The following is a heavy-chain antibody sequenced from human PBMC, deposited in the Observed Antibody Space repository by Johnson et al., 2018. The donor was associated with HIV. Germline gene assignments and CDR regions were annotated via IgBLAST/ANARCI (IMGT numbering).Heavy chain of an antibody. D-gene: IGHD4-11*01. CDR3: AIGGAVTRRSADTFDI. CDR2: IYSGGSA. CDR1: GFLVSSNY. V-gene: IGHV3-66*02. Sequence: VPLVESGGGLVQPGGSLRLSCAASGFLVSSNYMSWVRQAPGKGLEWVSVIYSGGSAYYTDSVKGRFTISRDTSKNTLYLQMNSLRPEDAAVYYCAIGGAVTRRSADTFDIWGQGTMVTVSS. J-gene: IGHJ3*02.